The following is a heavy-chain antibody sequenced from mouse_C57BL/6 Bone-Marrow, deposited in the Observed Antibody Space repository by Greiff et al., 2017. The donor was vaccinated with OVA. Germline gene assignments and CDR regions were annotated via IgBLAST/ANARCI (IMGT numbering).Heavy chain of an antibody. J-gene: IGHJ4*01. D-gene: IGHD2-4*01. CDR3: TRVSYDHRYYYAMDY. Sequence: EVKVVESGEGLVKPGGSLKLSCAASGFTFSSYAMSWVRQTPEKRLEWVAYISSGGDYIYYADTVKGRFTISRDNARNTLYLQMSSLKSEDTAMYYCTRVSYDHRYYYAMDYWGQGTSVTVSS. V-gene: IGHV5-9-1*02. CDR1: GFTFSSYA. CDR2: ISSGGDYI.